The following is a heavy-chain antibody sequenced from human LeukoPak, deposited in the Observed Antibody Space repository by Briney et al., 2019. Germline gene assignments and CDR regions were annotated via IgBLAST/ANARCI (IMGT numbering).Heavy chain of an antibody. CDR3: VRLVRYGMDV. V-gene: IGHV4-39*01. Sequence: SETLSLTCTVSGASITSYYWNWIRQPPGKGLEWIGSIYYSGSTYYKPSLKSRVTISVDTSKNQFSLKLSSVTAADTAVYYCVRLVRYGMDVWGQGTTVTVSS. CDR1: GASITSYY. D-gene: IGHD1-26*01. J-gene: IGHJ6*02. CDR2: IYYSGST.